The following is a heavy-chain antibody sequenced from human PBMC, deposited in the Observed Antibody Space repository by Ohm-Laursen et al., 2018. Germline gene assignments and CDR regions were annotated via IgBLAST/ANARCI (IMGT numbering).Heavy chain of an antibody. V-gene: IGHV1-18*01. CDR2: ISSYNGNT. CDR3: ARDSLGYSSGPFDY. D-gene: IGHD6-19*01. Sequence: VASVKVSCKASGYTFSNYGISWVRQAPGQGLEWMGWISSYNGNTNNAQKLQGRVTMTTDTSTSTAYMELRSLRSDDTAVYYCARDSLGYSSGPFDYWGQGTLVTVSS. J-gene: IGHJ4*02. CDR1: GYTFSNYG.